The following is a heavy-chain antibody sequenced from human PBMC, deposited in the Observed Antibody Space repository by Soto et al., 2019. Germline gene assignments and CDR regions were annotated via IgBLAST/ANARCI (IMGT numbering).Heavy chain of an antibody. CDR3: AKAWGVATIKDAAFDI. V-gene: IGHV3-30*18. Sequence: QVQLVESGGGVVQPGRSLRLSCAASGFTFSSYGMHWVRQAPGKGLEWVAVISYDGSNKYYADSVKGRFTISRDNSKNTLYLQMNSLRAEDTAVYYCAKAWGVATIKDAAFDIWGQGTMVTVSS. J-gene: IGHJ3*02. CDR1: GFTFSSYG. D-gene: IGHD5-12*01. CDR2: ISYDGSNK.